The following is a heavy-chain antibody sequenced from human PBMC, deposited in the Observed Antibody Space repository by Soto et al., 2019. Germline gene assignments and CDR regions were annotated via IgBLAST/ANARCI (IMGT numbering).Heavy chain of an antibody. CDR2: ISAYNGNT. V-gene: IGHV1-18*04. D-gene: IGHD2-15*01. CDR1: GYTFTSYG. Sequence: ASVKVSCKASGYTFTSYGISWVRQAPGQGLEWMGWISAYNGNTNYAQKLQGRVTMTTDTSTSTAYMELRSLRSDDTAVYYCARSVCPGSGGSCYDGVLDYWGQGTLVTV. CDR3: ARSVCPGSGGSCYDGVLDY. J-gene: IGHJ4*02.